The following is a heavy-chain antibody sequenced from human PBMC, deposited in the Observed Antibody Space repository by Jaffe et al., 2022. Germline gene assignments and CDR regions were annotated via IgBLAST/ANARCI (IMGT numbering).Heavy chain of an antibody. CDR2: INPNSGGT. J-gene: IGHJ4*02. CDR1: GYTFTGYY. V-gene: IGHV1-2*06. CDR3: ALTRGYSGYDPYPFDY. Sequence: QVQLVQSGAEVKKPGASVKVSCKASGYTFTGYYMHWVRQAPGQGLEWMGRINPNSGGTNYAQKFQGRVTMTRDTSISTAYMELSRLRSDDTAVYYCALTRGYSGYDPYPFDYWGQGTLVTVSS. D-gene: IGHD5-12*01.